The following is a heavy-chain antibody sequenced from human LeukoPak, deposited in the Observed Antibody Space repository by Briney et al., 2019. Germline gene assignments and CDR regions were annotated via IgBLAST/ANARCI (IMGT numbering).Heavy chain of an antibody. J-gene: IGHJ4*02. Sequence: GGSLRLSCAASGFTFSSYGMHWVRQAPGKGLEWVAFIRYDGSNKYYADSVKGRFTISRDNSKNTLYLQMNSLRAEDTAVYYCAKDYGDHAENYLDYWGQGTLVTVSS. CDR2: IRYDGSNK. CDR1: GFTFSSYG. D-gene: IGHD4-17*01. CDR3: AKDYGDHAENYLDY. V-gene: IGHV3-30*02.